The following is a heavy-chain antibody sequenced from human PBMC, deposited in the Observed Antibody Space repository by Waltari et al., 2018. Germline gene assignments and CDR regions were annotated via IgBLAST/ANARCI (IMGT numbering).Heavy chain of an antibody. CDR2: INPNSGST. Sequence: QVQLVQSGAEVKKPVASVKVSCKASGYTFSDYYIHWVRQAPGQGLEWMGWINPNSGSTHCTQKFQGRVTLTSDTSINTASMEWSRLSSDDMATYDCARGSSYSSSSGGFEYWGPGTLVTVSS. V-gene: IGHV1-2*02. D-gene: IGHD6-6*01. J-gene: IGHJ4*02. CDR3: ARGSSYSSSSGGFEY. CDR1: GYTFSDYY.